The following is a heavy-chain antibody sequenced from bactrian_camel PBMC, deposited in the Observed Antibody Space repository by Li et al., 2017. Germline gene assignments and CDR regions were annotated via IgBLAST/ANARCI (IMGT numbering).Heavy chain of an antibody. CDR3: ALSSNNWAFDG. CDR1: GFPFDIQE. D-gene: IGHD8*01. V-gene: IGHV3S40*01. CDR2: IVSGGGTN. J-gene: IGHJ4*01. Sequence: DVQLVESGGDLAQPGGSLRLACEASGFPFDIQEMTWVRQAPGKGLEWVSTIVSGGGTNYDADSVKGRFTGSRDNAKNTVYLQMNSLKSEDTALYFCALSSNNWAFDGWGQGTQVTVS.